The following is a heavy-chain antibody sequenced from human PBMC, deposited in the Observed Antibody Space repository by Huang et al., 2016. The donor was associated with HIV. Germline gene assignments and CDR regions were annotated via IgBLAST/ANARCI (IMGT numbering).Heavy chain of an antibody. CDR2: FYTSGNT. CDR1: GGSISTYY. V-gene: IGHV4-4*07. J-gene: IGHJ6*02. Sequence: QVQLQESGPGLVKPSETLSFTCTVSGGSISTYYWSWIRQSAGKGLGWIGRFYTSGNTNYTPSLRSRVTMSVDTSTSQFSLRLTSVTAADTAVYYCARENEFCGSTNCHHYYYGLDVWGQGTTVTVSS. D-gene: IGHD2-2*01. CDR3: ARENEFCGSTNCHHYYYGLDV.